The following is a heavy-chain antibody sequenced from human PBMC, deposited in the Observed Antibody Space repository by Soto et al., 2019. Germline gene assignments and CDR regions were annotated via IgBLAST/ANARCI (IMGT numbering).Heavy chain of an antibody. Sequence: QVQLVESGGGVVQPGRSLRLSCAASEFNFNTFGMHWVRQAPGKGLEWVAVISYDGSDIYYADSVKGRFTISRDNSKNTLYLKMNSLRTEDTAVYYCTKNSPEWALNYYYGIDVWGQGTTVTVSS. D-gene: IGHD1-26*01. CDR3: TKNSPEWALNYYYGIDV. J-gene: IGHJ6*02. CDR1: EFNFNTFG. CDR2: ISYDGSDI. V-gene: IGHV3-33*06.